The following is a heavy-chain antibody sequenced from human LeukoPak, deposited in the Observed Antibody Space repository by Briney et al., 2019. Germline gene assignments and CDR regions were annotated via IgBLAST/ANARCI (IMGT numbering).Heavy chain of an antibody. J-gene: IGHJ3*02. D-gene: IGHD2-8*01. CDR3: ARGPGTSSSYAFDI. V-gene: IGHV4-4*07. Sequence: PSETLSLTCTVSGGSISSLYWSWIRQPAGKGLEWIGRVYATGSTNYNPSLKSRVTMSVDTSKNQFSLKLSSVTAADTAVYYCARGPGTSSSYAFDIWGQGTMVTVSS. CDR2: VYATGST. CDR1: GGSISSLY.